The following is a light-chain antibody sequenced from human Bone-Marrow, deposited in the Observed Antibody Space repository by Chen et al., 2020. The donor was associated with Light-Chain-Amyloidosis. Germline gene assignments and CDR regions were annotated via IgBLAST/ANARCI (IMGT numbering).Light chain of an antibody. CDR3: SSYTITNTLV. CDR1: SSDVGGDNH. J-gene: IGLJ1*01. V-gene: IGLV2-14*01. Sequence: QSALTQPASVSVSPGQSITISCTGTSSDVGGDNHVSWYQQHPDKAPKLMIDEVTNRPSWVPDRFSGSKSDNTASLTISGLQTEDEVDYFCSSYTITNTLVFGSGTRVTVL. CDR2: EVT.